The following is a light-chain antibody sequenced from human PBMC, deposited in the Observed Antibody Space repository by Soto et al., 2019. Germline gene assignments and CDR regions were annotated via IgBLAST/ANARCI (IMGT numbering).Light chain of an antibody. Sequence: EIVLTQSPGTLSLSPGERATLSCRASQSVRSSFLAWYQQKPGQAPRLLFYGASNRATGIPDRFSGSGSGTYFTLTISRLEPDDFAVYYCQQYGSSPPWTFGQGTKVEIK. J-gene: IGKJ1*01. V-gene: IGKV3-20*01. CDR3: QQYGSSPPWT. CDR2: GAS. CDR1: QSVRSSF.